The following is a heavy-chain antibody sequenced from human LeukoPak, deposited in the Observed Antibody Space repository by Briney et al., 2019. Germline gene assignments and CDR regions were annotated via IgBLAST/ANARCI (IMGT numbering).Heavy chain of an antibody. CDR3: VREGPVRFLEQIDY. D-gene: IGHD3-3*01. J-gene: IGHJ4*02. CDR1: SYCISRGYY. V-gene: IGHV4-38-2*02. CDR2: IHHGGST. Sequence: SETLSLTCTVSSYCISRGYYWGWIRQSPGKGLDWIGNIHHGGSTSYNPSLKSRVTISLDMSKNQFSLKLNSVTAADTAVYYCVREGPVRFLEQIDYWGQGTLVTVSS.